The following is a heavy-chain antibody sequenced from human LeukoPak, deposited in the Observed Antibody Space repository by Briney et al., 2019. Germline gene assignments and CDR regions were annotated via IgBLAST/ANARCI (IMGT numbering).Heavy chain of an antibody. J-gene: IGHJ4*02. V-gene: IGHV4-61*01. CDR1: GGSVSSGSYY. Sequence: SETLSLTCTVSGGSVSSGSYYWSWIRQPPGKGLEWIGYIYYSGSSNYNPSLKSRVTISVDTSKNQFSLKLTSVTAADTAVYYCARDYSSSSGFDYWGQGTLVTVSS. CDR2: IYYSGSS. CDR3: ARDYSSSSGFDY. D-gene: IGHD6-6*01.